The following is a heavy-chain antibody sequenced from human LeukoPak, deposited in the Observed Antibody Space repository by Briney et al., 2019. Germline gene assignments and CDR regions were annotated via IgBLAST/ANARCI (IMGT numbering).Heavy chain of an antibody. CDR3: ATAIAARYYYYYYMDV. D-gene: IGHD6-6*01. V-gene: IGHV4-34*01. CDR2: INHSGST. J-gene: IGHJ6*03. Sequence: SETLSLTCAVYGGSFSGYYWSWIRQPPGKGLEWIGEINHSGSTNYNPSLKSRVTISVDTSKNQFSLKLRSVTAADTAVYYCATAIAARYYYYYYMDVWGKGTTVTVSS. CDR1: GGSFSGYY.